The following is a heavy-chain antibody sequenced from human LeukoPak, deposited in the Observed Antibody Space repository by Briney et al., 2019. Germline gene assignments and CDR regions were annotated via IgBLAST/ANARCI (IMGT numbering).Heavy chain of an antibody. Sequence: SETLSLTCTVSGGSVSDSNYSWGWVRQPPGKGLEWIGSVYYTGSTYYNPSLKSRVTVSVDTSKNQFSLKVNSVTAADTAVFYCARLGSSWPHSCFDHWGQGTLVTVSS. J-gene: IGHJ4*02. D-gene: IGHD6-13*01. V-gene: IGHV4-39*01. CDR2: VYYTGST. CDR1: GGSVSDSNYS. CDR3: ARLGSSWPHSCFDH.